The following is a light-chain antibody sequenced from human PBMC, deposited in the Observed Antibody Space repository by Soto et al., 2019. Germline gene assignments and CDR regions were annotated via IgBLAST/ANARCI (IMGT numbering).Light chain of an antibody. CDR2: LEGTGAY. V-gene: IGLV4-60*02. CDR1: GGHISYI. J-gene: IGLJ3*02. Sequence: QLVLTQSSSASASLGSSVKLTCTLSGGHISYIVAWHQQQPGKAPRYLMKLEGTGAYNKGSGIPDRFSGSSSGADRYLTISNLQFEDEADYYCETWGNDILVFGGGTKLTVL. CDR3: ETWGNDILV.